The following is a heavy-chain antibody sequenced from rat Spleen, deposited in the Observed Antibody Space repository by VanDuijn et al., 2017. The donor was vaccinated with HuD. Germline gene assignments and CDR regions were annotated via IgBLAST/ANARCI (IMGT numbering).Heavy chain of an antibody. CDR2: INYDGRST. CDR3: ARHGLPGYYYVMDA. Sequence: EVQLVESGGGLVQPGRSLKLSCAASGLSFSDYYVTWVRQAPTKGLEWVATINYDGRSTFYRDSVRDRFTISRDNGKNTLYLQIDSLKSEDTATYYCARHGLPGYYYVMDAWGQGASVTVSS. CDR1: GLSFSDYY. D-gene: IGHD1-4*01. V-gene: IGHV5S10*01. J-gene: IGHJ4*01.